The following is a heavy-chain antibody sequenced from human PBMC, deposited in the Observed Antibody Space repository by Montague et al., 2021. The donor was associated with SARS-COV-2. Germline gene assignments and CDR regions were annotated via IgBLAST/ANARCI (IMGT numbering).Heavy chain of an antibody. CDR3: ARRWYSSSWYDY. CDR1: GYSFTSYW. Sequence: QSGAEVKKPGESLRISCKGSGYSFTSYWIGWVRQMPGKGLEWMGMIYPSDSYTSYSPSFQGHVTISADKSISTAYLQWSSLKASDTAMYYCARRWYSSSWYDYWGQGTLVTVSS. J-gene: IGHJ4*02. D-gene: IGHD6-13*01. V-gene: IGHV5-10-1*01. CDR2: IYPSDSYT.